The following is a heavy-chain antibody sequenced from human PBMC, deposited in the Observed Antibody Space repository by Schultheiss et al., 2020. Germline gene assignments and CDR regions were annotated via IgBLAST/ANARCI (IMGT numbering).Heavy chain of an antibody. J-gene: IGHJ6*02. CDR2: IYHSGST. CDR3: ARDRGSDDFWSGYRAYGMDV. V-gene: IGHV4-38-2*02. CDR1: GYSISSGYY. Sequence: SQTLSLTCTVSGYSISSGYYWGWIRQPPGKGLEWIGSIYHSGSTYYNPSLKSRVTISVDTSVSQFSLKLSSVTAADTAVYYCARDRGSDDFWSGYRAYGMDVWGQGTTVTVSS. D-gene: IGHD3-3*01.